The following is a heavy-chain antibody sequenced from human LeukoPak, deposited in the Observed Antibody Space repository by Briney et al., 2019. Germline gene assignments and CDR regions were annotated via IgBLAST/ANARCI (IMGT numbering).Heavy chain of an antibody. CDR2: ISWNSGSI. Sequence: GGSLRLSCAASGFTFDDYAMHWVRQAPGKGLEWVSGISWNSGSICYADSVKGRFTISRDNAKNSLYLQMNSLRAEDTALYYCAKGRYSGPYVAFDIWGQRTMVTASS. D-gene: IGHD1-26*01. J-gene: IGHJ3*02. V-gene: IGHV3-9*01. CDR1: GFTFDDYA. CDR3: AKGRYSGPYVAFDI.